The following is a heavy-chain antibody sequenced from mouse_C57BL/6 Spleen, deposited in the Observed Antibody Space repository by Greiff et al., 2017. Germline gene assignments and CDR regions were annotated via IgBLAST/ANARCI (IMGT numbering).Heavy chain of an antibody. Sequence: QVQLQQSGTELVKPGASVKLSCKASGYTFTSYWMHWVKQRPGQGLEWIGNINPSNGGTNYNEKFKSKATLTVDKSSSTAYMQLSSLTSEYSAVYEGARYYGSSYGYYAMDYWGQGTSVTVSS. CDR3: ARYYGSSYGYYAMDY. CDR1: GYTFTSYW. J-gene: IGHJ4*01. D-gene: IGHD1-1*01. CDR2: INPSNGGT. V-gene: IGHV1-53*01.